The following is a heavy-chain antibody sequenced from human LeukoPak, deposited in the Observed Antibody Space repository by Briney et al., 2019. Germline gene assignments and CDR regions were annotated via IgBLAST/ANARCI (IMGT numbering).Heavy chain of an antibody. CDR3: AKSGYCSGGNCFAWVDY. V-gene: IGHV3-23*01. CDR2: ISGSGGST. CDR1: GFTFSSFA. J-gene: IGHJ4*02. D-gene: IGHD2-15*01. Sequence: GGSLRLSCAASGFTFSSFAMSWVRQAPGKGPEWVSVISGSGGSTYYADPMKGRLTISRDNFKDTLYLQMSSLRAEDTAVYYCAKSGYCSGGNCFAWVDYWGRGTLVTVSS.